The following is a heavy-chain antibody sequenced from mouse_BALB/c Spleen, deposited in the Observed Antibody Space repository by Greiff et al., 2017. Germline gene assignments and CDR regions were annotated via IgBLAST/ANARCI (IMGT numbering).Heavy chain of an antibody. CDR2: IYPGSGST. CDR1: GYTFTSYW. CDR3: ARVYYGNYKDY. Sequence: LQQPGSELVRPGASVKLSCKASGYTFTSYWMHWVKQRHGQGLEWIGNIYPGSGSTNYDEKFKSKGTLTVDTSSSTAYMHLSSLTSEDSAVYYCARVYYGNYKDYWGQGTTLTVSS. J-gene: IGHJ2*01. V-gene: IGHV1S22*01. D-gene: IGHD2-1*01.